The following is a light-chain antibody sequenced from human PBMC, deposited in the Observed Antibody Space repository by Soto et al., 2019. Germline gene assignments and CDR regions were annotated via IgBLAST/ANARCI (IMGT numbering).Light chain of an antibody. CDR1: QSVSYY. CDR3: QQYGSSRT. J-gene: IGKJ1*01. Sequence: EILLTQSPGTLSLSRGERATVSCSASQSVSYYLAWYQQKPGQAPRLLIYDASSRATGIPDRFSGSGSGTDFTLTISRLEPEDFAVYYCQQYGSSRTFGQGTKVDIK. V-gene: IGKV3-20*01. CDR2: DAS.